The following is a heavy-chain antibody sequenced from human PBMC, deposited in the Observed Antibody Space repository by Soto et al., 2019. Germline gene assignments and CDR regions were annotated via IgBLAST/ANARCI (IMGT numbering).Heavy chain of an antibody. Sequence: VQLVESGGGVVQPGRSLRLSCAASGFTFSSYAMHWVRQAPGKGLEWVAVISYDGSNKYYADSVKGRFTISRDNSKNTLYLQMNSLRAEDTAVYYCARDLGMGDWGQGTLVTVSS. D-gene: IGHD3-16*01. CDR2: ISYDGSNK. J-gene: IGHJ4*02. CDR1: GFTFSSYA. V-gene: IGHV3-30-3*01. CDR3: ARDLGMGD.